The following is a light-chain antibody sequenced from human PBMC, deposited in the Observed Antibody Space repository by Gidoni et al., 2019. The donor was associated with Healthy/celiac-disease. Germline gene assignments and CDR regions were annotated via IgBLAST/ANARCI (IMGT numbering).Light chain of an antibody. CDR3: QQYNSYPWT. CDR2: KAS. J-gene: IGKJ1*01. Sequence: IQMTQSPSTLSASVGDRVIITCLASQSINSWLAWYQQKPGKAPKLLIDKASSLESGVPSRFSGSGSGTEFTLTISSLQPDDFATYYCQQYNSYPWTFGQGTKVEIK. CDR1: QSINSW. V-gene: IGKV1-5*03.